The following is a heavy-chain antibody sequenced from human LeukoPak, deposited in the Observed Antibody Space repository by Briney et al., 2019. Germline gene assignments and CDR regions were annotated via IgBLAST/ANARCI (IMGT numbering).Heavy chain of an antibody. CDR3: ASRITMVRGEAPGAFDI. V-gene: IGHV4-4*02. J-gene: IGHJ3*02. CDR2: IFHSGST. CDR1: GGAINSDYW. Sequence: PSGTLSLTCAVSGGAINSDYWLSWVRPPPGKGLEWIGKIFHSGSTNYNPSLKSRVTLSVDKSKNQFSLKLNSVTAADTAVYYCASRITMVRGEAPGAFDIWGQGTMVTVSS. D-gene: IGHD3-10*01.